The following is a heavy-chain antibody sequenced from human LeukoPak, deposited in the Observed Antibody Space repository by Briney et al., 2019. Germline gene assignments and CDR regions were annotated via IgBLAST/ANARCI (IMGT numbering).Heavy chain of an antibody. Sequence: GGSLRLSCAASGFSVRSNYMSWVRQAPGKGLERVSVIYSGGSTYYADSVKGRFTISRDNSKNTLYLQMNSLGAEDTAVYYCARDLTSGWYYFDYWGQGTLVTVSS. J-gene: IGHJ4*02. CDR1: GFSVRSNY. D-gene: IGHD6-19*01. CDR2: IYSGGST. V-gene: IGHV3-66*01. CDR3: ARDLTSGWYYFDY.